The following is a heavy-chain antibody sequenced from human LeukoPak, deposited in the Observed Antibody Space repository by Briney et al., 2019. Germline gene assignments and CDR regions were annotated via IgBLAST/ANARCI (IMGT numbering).Heavy chain of an antibody. Sequence: PGGSLRLSCAASGFTFSSYAMHWVRQAPGKGLEWVAVISYGGSNKYYADSVKGRFTISRDNSKNTLYLQMNSLRAEDTAVYYCARVSVGDYWGQGTLVTVSS. CDR2: ISYGGSNK. J-gene: IGHJ4*02. CDR1: GFTFSSYA. CDR3: ARVSVGDY. V-gene: IGHV3-30-3*01. D-gene: IGHD1-26*01.